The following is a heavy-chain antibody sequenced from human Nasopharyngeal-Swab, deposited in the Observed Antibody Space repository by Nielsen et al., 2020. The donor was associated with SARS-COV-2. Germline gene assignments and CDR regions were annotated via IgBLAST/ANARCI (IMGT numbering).Heavy chain of an antibody. Sequence: SLKISCPASGFTFDDYAIYWVRQAPGKGLEWVSGISWNSGSIGYADSVQGRFTISRDNARNSLYLQMNSLRAEDTALYYCAKASGWPLESYPMDVWGQGTTVTVSS. CDR3: AKASGWPLESYPMDV. D-gene: IGHD6-19*01. CDR1: GFTFDDYA. J-gene: IGHJ6*02. V-gene: IGHV3-9*01. CDR2: ISWNSGSI.